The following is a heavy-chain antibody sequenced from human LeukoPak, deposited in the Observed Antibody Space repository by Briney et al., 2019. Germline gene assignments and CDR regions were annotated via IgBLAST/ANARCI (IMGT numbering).Heavy chain of an antibody. V-gene: IGHV1-46*01. CDR3: ARDSRLTFLGDIVLMVYAFSPYWFDP. CDR1: GYTFTSYY. Sequence: ASVKVSCKASGYTFTSYYMHWVRQAPGHGLDWMGIVNPSGGSTSYAQKFQGRVTMTRDTSTSTVYMELSSLRSEDTAVYYCARDSRLTFLGDIVLMVYAFSPYWFDPWGQGTLVTVSS. D-gene: IGHD2-8*01. J-gene: IGHJ5*02. CDR2: VNPSGGST.